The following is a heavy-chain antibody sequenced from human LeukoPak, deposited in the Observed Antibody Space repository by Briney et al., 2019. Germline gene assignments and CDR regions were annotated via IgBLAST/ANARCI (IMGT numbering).Heavy chain of an antibody. V-gene: IGHV3-30-3*01. Sequence: PGRSLRLSCAASGFTFSSYALHWVRQAPGKGLEWVAVISYDGSNKYYADSVKGRFTISRDNSKNTLYLQMNSLRAEDTAVYYCARDGRPYGSGKGDWFDPWGQGTLVTVSS. CDR3: ARDGRPYGSGKGDWFDP. CDR1: GFTFSSYA. CDR2: ISYDGSNK. J-gene: IGHJ5*02. D-gene: IGHD3-10*01.